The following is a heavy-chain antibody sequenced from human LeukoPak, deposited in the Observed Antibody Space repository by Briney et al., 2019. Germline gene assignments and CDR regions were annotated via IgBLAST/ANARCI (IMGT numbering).Heavy chain of an antibody. V-gene: IGHV3-30*03. Sequence: GGSLRLSCAASGFTVSRSFMSWVRQAPGKGLEWVAVISYDGSNKYYADSVKGRFTISRDNSKNTLYLQMNSLRAEDTAVYYCASAGYNLRGATSGEFDPWGQGTLVTVSS. CDR1: GFTVSRSF. CDR3: ASAGYNLRGATSGEFDP. D-gene: IGHD3-10*01. J-gene: IGHJ5*02. CDR2: ISYDGSNK.